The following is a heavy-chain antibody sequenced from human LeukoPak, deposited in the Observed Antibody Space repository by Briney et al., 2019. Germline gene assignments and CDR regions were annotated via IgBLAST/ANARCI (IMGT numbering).Heavy chain of an antibody. CDR1: GFTFSSYW. J-gene: IGHJ4*02. D-gene: IGHD2-2*02. CDR2: INHNGNVN. Sequence: GGSLRLSCAASGFTFSSYWMNWARQAPGKGLEWVASINHNGNVNYYVDSVKGRFTISRDNAKNSLYLQMSNLRAEDTAVYSCARGYCTSSSCYNDYWGQGTLVTVSS. CDR3: ARGYCTSSSCYNDY. V-gene: IGHV3-7*03.